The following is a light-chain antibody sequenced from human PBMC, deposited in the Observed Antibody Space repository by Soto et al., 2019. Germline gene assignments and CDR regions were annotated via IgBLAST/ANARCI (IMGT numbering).Light chain of an antibody. Sequence: EIVMTQSPATLSVSPGEGATLSCRASQYVSSNLAWYQHKPGQAPRLLMSLASTRATGVPARFTGSGTGTEFTLTISSLQSEDFAVYYCQQYNNWPLTFGGGTKVDI. J-gene: IGKJ4*01. CDR1: QYVSSN. CDR3: QQYNNWPLT. V-gene: IGKV3-15*01. CDR2: LAS.